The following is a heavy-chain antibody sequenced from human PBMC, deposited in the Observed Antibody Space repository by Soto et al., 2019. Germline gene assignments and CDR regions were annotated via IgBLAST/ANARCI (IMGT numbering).Heavy chain of an antibody. CDR2: ITRSGDYT. Sequence: EVQLLESGGGLVQPGGSLRLSCAASGFTFSSYAMTRVRQAPGKWLEWVSAITRSGDYTQYADSVKGRFTISRDNSKNTLYLQMISLRAVDTAVYYCAKVGSYYEQFDHWYFDLWGRGTLVTVSS. CDR1: GFTFSSYA. J-gene: IGHJ2*01. D-gene: IGHD3-22*01. V-gene: IGHV3-23*01. CDR3: AKVGSYYEQFDHWYFDL.